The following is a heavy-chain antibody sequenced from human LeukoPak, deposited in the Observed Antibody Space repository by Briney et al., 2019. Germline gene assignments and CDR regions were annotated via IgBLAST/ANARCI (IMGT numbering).Heavy chain of an antibody. Sequence: KSSETLSLTCAVSGGSFIGYYRSWIRQPPGKGLEWIGEINHSGSTNYNPSLKSRVTISVDTSKNQFSLKLSSVTAADTAVYYCASLGGQLPSYNWFDRWGQGSLVTVSS. CDR3: ASLGGQLPSYNWFDR. D-gene: IGHD2-2*01. J-gene: IGHJ5*02. V-gene: IGHV4-34*01. CDR2: INHSGST. CDR1: GGSFIGYY.